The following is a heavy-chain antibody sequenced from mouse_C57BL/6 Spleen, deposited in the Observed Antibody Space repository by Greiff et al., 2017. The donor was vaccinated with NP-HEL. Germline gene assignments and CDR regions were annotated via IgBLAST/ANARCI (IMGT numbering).Heavy chain of an antibody. CDR2: INSDGGST. J-gene: IGHJ3*01. CDR1: EYEFPSHD. CDR3: ARQRDSSGTGFAY. D-gene: IGHD3-2*02. V-gene: IGHV5-2*03. Sequence: EVKVEESGGGLVQPGESLKLSCESNEYEFPSHDMSWVRKTPEKRLEWVAAINSDGGSTYYPDTMERRFIISRDNTKKTLYLQMSSLRSEDTALYYCARQRDSSGTGFAYWGQGTLVTVSA.